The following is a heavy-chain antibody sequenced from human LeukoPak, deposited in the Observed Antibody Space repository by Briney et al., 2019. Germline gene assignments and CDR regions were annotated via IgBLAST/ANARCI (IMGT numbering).Heavy chain of an antibody. CDR2: ISGSGGST. V-gene: IGHV3-23*01. CDR1: GFTFSSYA. J-gene: IGHJ4*02. Sequence: GGSLRLSCAASGFTFSSYAMSWVRQAPGKGLEWVSAISGSGGSTYYADSVKGRFTISRDNSKNTLYLQVNSLRAEDTAVYYCAKGSRVEPVAYCDYWGQGTQVTVSS. CDR3: AKGSRVEPVAYCDY. D-gene: IGHD2-2*01.